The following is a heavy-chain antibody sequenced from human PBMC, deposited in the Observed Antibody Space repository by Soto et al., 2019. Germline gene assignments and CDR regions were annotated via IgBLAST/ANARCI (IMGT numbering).Heavy chain of an antibody. D-gene: IGHD3-9*01. CDR1: GFTFSSYS. Sequence: PGGSLRLSCAASGFTFSSYSMNWVRQAPGKGLEWVSYISSSSSTIYYADSVKGRFTISRDNAKNSLYLQMNSLRAEDTAVYYCAREKIYDIFAFDAFDIWGQGKMVTVSS. V-gene: IGHV3-48*01. CDR3: AREKIYDIFAFDAFDI. J-gene: IGHJ3*02. CDR2: ISSSSSTI.